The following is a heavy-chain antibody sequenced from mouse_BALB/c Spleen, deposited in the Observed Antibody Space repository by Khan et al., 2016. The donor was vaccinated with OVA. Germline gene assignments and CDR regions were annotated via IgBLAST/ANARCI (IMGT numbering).Heavy chain of an antibody. J-gene: IGHJ3*01. CDR1: GYTFTTYW. Sequence: VQLQQSGAELAKPGASVKMSCTASGYTFTTYWMHWIKQRPGQGLEWIGYINPSTGYTEYNQNFKDKATLTADESSSTAYMHLNSLTSEDSAVYYGARRGLYGIFPYWGQGTLVTVSA. V-gene: IGHV1-7*01. CDR2: INPSTGYT. D-gene: IGHD2-10*02. CDR3: ARRGLYGIFPY.